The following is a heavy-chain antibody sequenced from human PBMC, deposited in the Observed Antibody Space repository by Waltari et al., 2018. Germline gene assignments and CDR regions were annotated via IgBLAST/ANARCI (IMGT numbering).Heavy chain of an antibody. V-gene: IGHV4-59*08. J-gene: IGHJ4*02. CDR3: ARLDLVGSRYYFDY. CDR1: GDSVSDSF. D-gene: IGHD1-26*01. Sequence: QVQLQESGPGLVKPSETLSLTCTVPGDSVSDSFWSWIRHSPGKGLEWIAYMYSSGTTNYNPSLRSRVTISLDTSKNQVSLKLSSMTAADTAVYYCARLDLVGSRYYFDYWSQGTLVTVSS. CDR2: MYSSGTT.